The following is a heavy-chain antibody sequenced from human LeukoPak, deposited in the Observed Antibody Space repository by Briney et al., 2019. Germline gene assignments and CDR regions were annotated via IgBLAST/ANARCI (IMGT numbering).Heavy chain of an antibody. Sequence: SETLSLTCGVYGGSFSGYYWSWIRQPPGKGLEWIGSIYYSGSTYYNPSLKSRVTISVDTSKNQFSLKLSSVTAADTAVYYCARRPDSSGYYYWFDPWGQGTLVTVSS. CDR1: GGSFSGYY. CDR2: IYYSGST. D-gene: IGHD3-22*01. CDR3: ARRPDSSGYYYWFDP. V-gene: IGHV4-34*01. J-gene: IGHJ5*02.